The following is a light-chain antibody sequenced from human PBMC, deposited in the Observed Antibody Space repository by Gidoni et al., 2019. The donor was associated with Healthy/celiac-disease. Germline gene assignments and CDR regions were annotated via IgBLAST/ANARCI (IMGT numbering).Light chain of an antibody. CDR3: CSYAGSSPYV. V-gene: IGLV2-23*01. CDR1: SSDVGSYNL. CDR2: EGS. J-gene: IGLJ1*01. Sequence: QSALTQPASVSRSPGHSITISCTGTSSDVGSYNLVSWYQQHPGKAPKLMIYEGSKRPSGVSNRFSGSKSGNTASLTISGLQAEDEADYYCCSYAGSSPYVFGTGTKVTVL.